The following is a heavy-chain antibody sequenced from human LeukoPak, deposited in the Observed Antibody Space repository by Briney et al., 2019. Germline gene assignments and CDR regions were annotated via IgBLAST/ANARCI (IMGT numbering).Heavy chain of an antibody. J-gene: IGHJ4*02. V-gene: IGHV3-23*01. D-gene: IGHD2-15*01. CDR2: ISGSGGST. Sequence: SGGSLRLSCAASGFTFSSYAMSWVRQAPGKGLEWVSAISGSGGSTYYADSVKGRFTISRDNSKNTLYLQVNSLRADDTAVYYCAKGIAIIASTPDYWGQGTLVTVSS. CDR1: GFTFSSYA. CDR3: AKGIAIIASTPDY.